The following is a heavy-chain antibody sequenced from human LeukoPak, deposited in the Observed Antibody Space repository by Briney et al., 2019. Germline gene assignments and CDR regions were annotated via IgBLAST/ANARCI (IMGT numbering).Heavy chain of an antibody. V-gene: IGHV4-34*01. Sequence: SEALSLTCAVYGGSFSGYYWSWIRQPPGKGLEWIGEINHSGSTNYNPSLKSRVTISVDTSKNQFSLKLSSVTAADTAVYYCARGRGYWGQGTLVTVSS. CDR1: GGSFSGYY. CDR3: ARGRGY. J-gene: IGHJ4*02. CDR2: INHSGST.